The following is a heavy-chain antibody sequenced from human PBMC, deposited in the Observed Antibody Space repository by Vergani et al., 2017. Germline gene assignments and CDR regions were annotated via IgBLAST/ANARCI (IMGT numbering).Heavy chain of an antibody. CDR1: GFTFSSYW. V-gene: IGHV3-7*01. CDR3: ARDTRHSGSYLYYYYYYGMDV. Sequence: EVQLVESGGGLVQPGGSLRLSCAASGFTFSSYWMSWVRQAPGKGLEWVANIKQDGSEKYYVDSVKGRFTISRDNAKNSLYLQMNSLRAEDTAVYYCARDTRHSGSYLYYYYYYGMDVWGQGTTVTVSS. D-gene: IGHD1-26*01. J-gene: IGHJ6*02. CDR2: IKQDGSEK.